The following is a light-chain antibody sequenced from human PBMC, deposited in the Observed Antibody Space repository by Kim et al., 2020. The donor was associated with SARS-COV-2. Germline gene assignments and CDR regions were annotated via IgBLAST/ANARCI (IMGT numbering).Light chain of an antibody. CDR3: QQRSDWPWT. CDR2: GAF. V-gene: IGKV3-11*01. J-gene: IGKJ1*01. CDR1: QVVSIS. Sequence: LSPGKRATLSCRASQVVSISLAWDQQKPGQAPRLRIDGAFNRATGIPARFSGSGSETDFTLTISSLEPEDFAVHYCQQRSDWPWTFFQGTKVEIK.